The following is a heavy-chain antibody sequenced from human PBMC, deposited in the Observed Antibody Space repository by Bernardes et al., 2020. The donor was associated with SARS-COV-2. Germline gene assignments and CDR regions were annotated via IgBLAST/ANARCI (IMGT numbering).Heavy chain of an antibody. CDR3: TRGLELELITWFDY. CDR1: GFTFSSSA. J-gene: IGHJ4*02. D-gene: IGHD1-7*01. Sequence: GGSLRLSCTASGFTFSSSAMHWVRQAPGKGPEWVAVISNDGSIKYYTDSVKGRFTIPRDNSKNTLYLLMNSLRTDDTAVYYCTRGLELELITWFDYWGQGTLVTVSS. CDR2: ISNDGSIK. V-gene: IGHV3-30-3*01.